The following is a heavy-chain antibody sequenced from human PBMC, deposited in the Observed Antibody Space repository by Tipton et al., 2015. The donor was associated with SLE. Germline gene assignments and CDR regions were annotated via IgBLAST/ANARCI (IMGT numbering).Heavy chain of an antibody. J-gene: IGHJ4*02. CDR2: VYSSGST. CDR3: ARGGGSYYDY. V-gene: IGHV4-4*07. Sequence: TLSLTCTVSGGSISGYYWSWIRQPAGKGLEWIGGVYSSGSTIYNPSIKSRITLSLDTSKNQFSLRVNSVTAADTAVYYCARGGGSYYDYWGQGTLVTVSS. D-gene: IGHD1-26*01. CDR1: GGSISGYY.